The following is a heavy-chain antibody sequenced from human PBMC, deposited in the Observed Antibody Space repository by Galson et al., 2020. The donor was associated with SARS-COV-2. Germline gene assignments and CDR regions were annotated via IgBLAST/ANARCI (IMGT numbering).Heavy chain of an antibody. CDR2: IYYSGST. CDR1: GGTISSGGYY. V-gene: IGHV4-31*03. J-gene: IGHJ5*02. D-gene: IGHD5-12*01. Sequence: SATLSITCTVSGGTISSGGYYWSWIRQHPGKGLEWIGYIYYSGSTYYNPSLKSRVTISVDTSKNQFSLKLSSVTAADTAVYYCARGQATKRGTGFDPWGQGTLVTVSS. CDR3: ARGQATKRGTGFDP.